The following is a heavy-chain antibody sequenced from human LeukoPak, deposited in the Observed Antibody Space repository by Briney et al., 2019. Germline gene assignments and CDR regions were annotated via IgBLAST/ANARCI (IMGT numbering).Heavy chain of an antibody. D-gene: IGHD2-15*01. CDR3: ASARISKSPYAGFDP. CDR1: GYTFTSYY. CDR2: INPSGGST. Sequence: ASVKVSCKASGYTFTSYYMHWVRQAPGQGLEWMGIINPSGGSTSYAQKFQGRVTMTRDTSTSTVYMELSSLRSEDTAAYYCASARISKSPYAGFDPWGQGTLVTVSS. J-gene: IGHJ5*02. V-gene: IGHV1-46*01.